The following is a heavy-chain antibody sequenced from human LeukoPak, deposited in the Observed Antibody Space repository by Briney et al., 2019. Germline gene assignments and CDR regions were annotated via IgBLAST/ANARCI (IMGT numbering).Heavy chain of an antibody. J-gene: IGHJ1*01. Sequence: PSETLSLTCTVSGGSISSGSYYWSWIRQPAGKGLEWIGRIYTSGSTNYNPSLKSRVTISVDTSKNQFSLKLSSVTAADTAVYYCARGAGYYDSSGSILWAFQHWGQGTLVTVSS. V-gene: IGHV4-61*02. CDR1: GGSISSGSYY. CDR3: ARGAGYYDSSGSILWAFQH. D-gene: IGHD3-22*01. CDR2: IYTSGST.